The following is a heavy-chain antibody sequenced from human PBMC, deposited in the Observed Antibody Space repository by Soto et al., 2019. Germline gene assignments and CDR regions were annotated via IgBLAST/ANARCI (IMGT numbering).Heavy chain of an antibody. V-gene: IGHV3-30-3*01. D-gene: IGHD2-15*01. CDR2: ISHDGRNK. J-gene: IGHJ6*02. CDR1: GFTFSSYV. Sequence: QVQLVESGGGVVQPGRSLRLSCAASGFTFSSYVMYWVRQAPGKGLEWVAVISHDGRNKHYADSVKGRFTVSKDNSKNTLNLQMNSLSAEDTAVYYCARAGCDGGSCYTLVGLRYGMDVWGQGTTVTVSS. CDR3: ARAGCDGGSCYTLVGLRYGMDV.